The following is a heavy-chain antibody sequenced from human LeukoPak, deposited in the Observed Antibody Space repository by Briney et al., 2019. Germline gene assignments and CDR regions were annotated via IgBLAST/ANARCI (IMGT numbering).Heavy chain of an antibody. Sequence: GGSLRLSCAAPGFTFTTYNMNWARQAPGKGLEWVSFISSDSKIIYYADSVKGRFTVSRDNAKNSLYLQMNSLTDEDTAVYYCARNPAGIGDYWGQGTLVTVSS. CDR1: GFTFTTYN. V-gene: IGHV3-48*02. CDR2: ISSDSKII. CDR3: ARNPAGIGDY. D-gene: IGHD1-26*01. J-gene: IGHJ4*02.